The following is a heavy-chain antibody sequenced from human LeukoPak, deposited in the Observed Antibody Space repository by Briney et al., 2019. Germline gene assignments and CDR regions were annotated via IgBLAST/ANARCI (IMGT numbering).Heavy chain of an antibody. J-gene: IGHJ4*02. V-gene: IGHV3-33*01. Sequence: GRSLRLSCAASGFTFSSYGMHGVRQAPGKGLEWVAVIWYDGSNKYYADSVKGRFTISRDNSKNTLYLQMNSLRAEDTAVYYCASTSGWYEPIDYWGQGTLVTVSS. CDR2: IWYDGSNK. CDR1: GFTFSSYG. D-gene: IGHD6-19*01. CDR3: ASTSGWYEPIDY.